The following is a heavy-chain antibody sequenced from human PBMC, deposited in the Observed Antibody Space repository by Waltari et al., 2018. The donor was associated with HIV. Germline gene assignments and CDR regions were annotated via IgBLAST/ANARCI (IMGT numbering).Heavy chain of an antibody. V-gene: IGHV3-7*01. J-gene: IGHJ4*02. D-gene: IGHD6-19*01. Sequence: EVQLVESGGGLVQPGGSLRLSCAASGFTFSTYWMGWVRQAPGKGLEWVANIKQDGSEKFYLDLVKGRFTISRDNAKNSIYLQMNSLTAEDTAIYYCTRDGSGWSNYWGQGTLVTVSS. CDR1: GFTFSTYW. CDR3: TRDGSGWSNY. CDR2: IKQDGSEK.